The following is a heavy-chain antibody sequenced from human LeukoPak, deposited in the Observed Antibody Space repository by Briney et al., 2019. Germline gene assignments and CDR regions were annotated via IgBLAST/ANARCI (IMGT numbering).Heavy chain of an antibody. Sequence: ASVTVSCMASGYTFTSYGISWVRQAPGQGLEWMGWISAYNGNTNYAQKLQGRVTMTPDTSTSTAYMELRSLRSDDTAVYYCARPKAGIAAADWFAPWGEGPLVTVSS. D-gene: IGHD6-13*01. CDR1: GYTFTSYG. V-gene: IGHV1-18*01. CDR3: ARPKAGIAAADWFAP. CDR2: ISAYNGNT. J-gene: IGHJ5*02.